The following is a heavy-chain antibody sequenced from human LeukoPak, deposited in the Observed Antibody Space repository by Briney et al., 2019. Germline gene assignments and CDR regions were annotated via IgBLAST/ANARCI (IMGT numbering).Heavy chain of an antibody. CDR1: GFTFSSYG. CDR2: ISGSGGST. Sequence: GGSLRLSCAASGFTFSSYGMHWVRQAPGKGLEWVSAISGSGGSTYYADSVKGRFTISRDNSKNTLYLQMNSLRAEDTAVYYCAKDQGDGWYYFDYWGQGTLVTVSS. CDR3: AKDQGDGWYYFDY. D-gene: IGHD5-24*01. V-gene: IGHV3-23*01. J-gene: IGHJ4*02.